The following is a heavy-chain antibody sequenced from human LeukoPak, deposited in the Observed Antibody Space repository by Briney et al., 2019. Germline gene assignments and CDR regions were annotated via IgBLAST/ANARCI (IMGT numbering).Heavy chain of an antibody. CDR1: GFTVSSYG. CDR3: AKGGYSSSWTFDY. CDR2: ISYDGSNK. Sequence: GRSLRLSCAASGFTVSSYGMHWVRQAPGKGLEWVAVISYDGSNKYYADSVKGRFTISRDNSKNTLYLQMNSLRAEDTAVYYCAKGGYSSSWTFDYWGQGTLVTVSS. J-gene: IGHJ4*02. D-gene: IGHD6-6*01. V-gene: IGHV3-30*18.